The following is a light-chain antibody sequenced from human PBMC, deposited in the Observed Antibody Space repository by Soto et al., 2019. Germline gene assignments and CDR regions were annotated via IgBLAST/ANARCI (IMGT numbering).Light chain of an antibody. CDR2: GAS. Sequence: IVMTQSPATLSVSAWESATLSCRAGQSVSSSYLAWYQQKPGQAPRLLFYGASNRATGIPPKFSGSGSGTDFTLTISSLEPEDVAVYYGQQRSNWPHWITFGQGTRLEIK. J-gene: IGKJ5*01. V-gene: IGKV3D-20*02. CDR3: QQRSNWPHWIT. CDR1: QSVSSSY.